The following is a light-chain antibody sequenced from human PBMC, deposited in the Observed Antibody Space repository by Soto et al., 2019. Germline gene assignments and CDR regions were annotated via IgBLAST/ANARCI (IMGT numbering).Light chain of an antibody. CDR1: SADVGGYNF. J-gene: IGLJ1*01. Sequence: LTKPPSASGSLGQSVTISCTGTSADVGGYNFVSWYQQHPGKAPKLMIFEVSQRPSGVPDRFSGSKSGNTASLTVSELQAEDEADYYCASYAGSQNYVFGTGTKVTVL. CDR3: ASYAGSQNYV. CDR2: EVS. V-gene: IGLV2-8*01.